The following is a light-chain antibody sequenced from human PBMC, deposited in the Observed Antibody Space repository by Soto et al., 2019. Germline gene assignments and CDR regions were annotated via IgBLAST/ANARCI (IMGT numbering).Light chain of an antibody. Sequence: QSALTQPASVSGSPGQSITSSCSGTSSDFGGYNYVSWYQQHPGKAPKLLIYDVTNRPSGVSNRFSGSKFGNTASLTISGLQAEDEGDYYCSSYTTTTTVVAFGGGTKLTVL. CDR1: SSDFGGYNY. J-gene: IGLJ2*01. CDR3: SSYTTTTTVVA. CDR2: DVT. V-gene: IGLV2-14*03.